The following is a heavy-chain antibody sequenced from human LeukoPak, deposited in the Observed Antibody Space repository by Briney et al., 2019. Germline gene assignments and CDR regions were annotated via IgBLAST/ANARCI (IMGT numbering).Heavy chain of an antibody. V-gene: IGHV3-23*01. D-gene: IGHD1-7*01. CDR2: ITGSGDSA. J-gene: IGHJ4*02. CDR3: AKGTTDYDASDPLDF. CDR1: GFTFSSYA. Sequence: GGSLRLSCSASGFTFSSYAMTWVRQAPGKGLEWVSAITGSGDSAYYSGSVKGRFTISRDQSKSTVYLQMTSLRAEDTAVFYCAKGTTDYDASDPLDFWGQGTLVTVAS.